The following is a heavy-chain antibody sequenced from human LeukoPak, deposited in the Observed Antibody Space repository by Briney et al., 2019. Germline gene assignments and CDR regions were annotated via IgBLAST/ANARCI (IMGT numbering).Heavy chain of an antibody. CDR2: LYIEGNT. D-gene: IGHD1/OR15-1a*01. CDR1: GFTVITND. Sequence: PGGCLRLSLAASGFTVITNDMTSVRQAPRKGLEWVSVLYIEGNTKYADSVQGRFTISRDNSKNTLYLAMNSLTADDTAVYYCARGVEQLAANTLAYWGQGTLVTVSS. CDR3: ARGVEQLAANTLAY. V-gene: IGHV3-53*01. J-gene: IGHJ4*02.